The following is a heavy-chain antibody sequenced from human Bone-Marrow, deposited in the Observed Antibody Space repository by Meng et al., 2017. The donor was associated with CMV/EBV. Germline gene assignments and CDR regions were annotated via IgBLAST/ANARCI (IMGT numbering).Heavy chain of an antibody. J-gene: IGHJ5*02. CDR3: ARGFRYSYGSNWVWFDP. CDR1: GGSISSGGYY. V-gene: IGHV4-31*03. Sequence: LRLSCTVSGGSISSGGYYWSWIRQHPGKGLEWIGYIYYSGSTYYNPSLKSRVTISVDTSKNQFSLKLSSVTAADTAVYYCARGFRYSYGSNWVWFDPWGQGTLVPVSS. CDR2: IYYSGST. D-gene: IGHD5-18*01.